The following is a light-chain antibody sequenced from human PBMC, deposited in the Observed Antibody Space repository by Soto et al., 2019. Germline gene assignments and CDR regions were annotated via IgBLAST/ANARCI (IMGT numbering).Light chain of an antibody. V-gene: IGLV2-14*01. CDR1: SSDVGGYNY. Sequence: QSVLTQPASVSGSPGQSITISCTGTSSDVGGYNYVSWYQQHPGKAPKLMIYEVSNRPSGVSNRFSGSKSGNTASLNISGLQAEDEADYYCSSYTSSSTYYVFGTGTKVTAL. J-gene: IGLJ1*01. CDR2: EVS. CDR3: SSYTSSSTYYV.